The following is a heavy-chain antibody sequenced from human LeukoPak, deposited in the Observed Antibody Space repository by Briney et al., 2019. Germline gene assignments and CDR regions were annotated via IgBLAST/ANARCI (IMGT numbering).Heavy chain of an antibody. Sequence: GESLKISCKGSGYSFTSYWIGWVRQMPGKGLEWMGIIYPGDSDTRYSPSFQGQVTISADKSISTAYLQWSSLKASDTAMYYCARRLGGDDYHNWFDPWGQGTLVTVSS. CDR3: ARRLGGDDYHNWFDP. V-gene: IGHV5-51*01. CDR2: IYPGDSDT. D-gene: IGHD5-24*01. CDR1: GYSFTSYW. J-gene: IGHJ5*02.